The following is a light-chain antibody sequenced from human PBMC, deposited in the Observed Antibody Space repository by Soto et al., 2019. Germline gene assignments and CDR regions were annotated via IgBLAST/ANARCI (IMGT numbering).Light chain of an antibody. J-gene: IGLJ2*01. V-gene: IGLV2-14*01. Sequence: QSALTQPASVSGSPGQSITISCTGTSSDVGGYNYVSWYQQHPGKAPKLMIYDVSNRPSGVSNRFSGSKSGNTASLTISGLQAEDEADYYCSSYTISSPGVFGGGTKLTVL. CDR2: DVS. CDR3: SSYTISSPGV. CDR1: SSDVGGYNY.